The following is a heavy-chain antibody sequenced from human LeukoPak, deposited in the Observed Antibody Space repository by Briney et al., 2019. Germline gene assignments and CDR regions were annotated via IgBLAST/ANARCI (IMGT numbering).Heavy chain of an antibody. J-gene: IGHJ2*01. D-gene: IGHD1-26*01. Sequence: GGSLRLSCAASGFTFSTSWMTWVRQAPGKGLEWVANIKQDGSDKYYMDSVKGRFTISRDNAKNSLYLQMNSLRAEDTAVYYCAKDRTVGASYWYFDLWGRGTLVTVSS. CDR1: GFTFSTSW. CDR3: AKDRTVGASYWYFDL. CDR2: IKQDGSDK. V-gene: IGHV3-7*03.